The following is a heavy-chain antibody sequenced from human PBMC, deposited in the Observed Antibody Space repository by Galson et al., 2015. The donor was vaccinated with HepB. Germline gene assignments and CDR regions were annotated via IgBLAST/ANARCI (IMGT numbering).Heavy chain of an antibody. J-gene: IGHJ2*01. CDR3: ARVMDYGDYHWGWYFDL. V-gene: IGHV3-21*01. D-gene: IGHD4-17*01. Sequence: SLRLSCAASGFTFSSYSMNWVRQAPGKGLEWVSSISSSSSYIYYADSVKGRFTISRDNAKNSLYLQMNSLRAEDTAVYYCARVMDYGDYHWGWYFDLWGRGTLVTVSS. CDR1: GFTFSSYS. CDR2: ISSSSSYI.